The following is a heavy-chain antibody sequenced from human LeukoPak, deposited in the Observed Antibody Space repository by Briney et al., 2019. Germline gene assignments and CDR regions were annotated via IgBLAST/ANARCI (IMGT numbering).Heavy chain of an antibody. CDR3: AREGEPTDFDY. Sequence: RASVTVSCKASGYTFTSYAMHWVRQAPGQRLEWMGWINAGNGNTKYSQKFQGRVTITRDTSASTAYMELSSLRSEDTAVYYCAREGEPTDFDYWGQGTLVTVSS. CDR1: GYTFTSYA. J-gene: IGHJ4*02. D-gene: IGHD3-16*01. CDR2: INAGNGNT. V-gene: IGHV1-3*01.